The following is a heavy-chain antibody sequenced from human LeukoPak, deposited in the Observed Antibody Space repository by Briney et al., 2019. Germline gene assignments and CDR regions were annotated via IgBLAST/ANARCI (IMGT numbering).Heavy chain of an antibody. D-gene: IGHD5-12*01. Sequence: PSETLSLTCTVSGGSISSYYWSWIRQPPGKGLEWIGYIYYSGSTNYNPSLKSRVTISVDTSKNQFSLKLNSVTAADTAVYYGARQWGSGYLYYFDYWGQGTLVIVSS. V-gene: IGHV4-59*08. CDR2: IYYSGST. CDR3: ARQWGSGYLYYFDY. CDR1: GGSISSYY. J-gene: IGHJ4*02.